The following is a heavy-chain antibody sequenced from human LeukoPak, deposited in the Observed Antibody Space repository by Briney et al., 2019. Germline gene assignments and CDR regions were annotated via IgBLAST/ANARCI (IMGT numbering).Heavy chain of an antibody. CDR2: IYYSGST. J-gene: IGHJ4*02. CDR1: GGSISIGGYY. Sequence: PSQTLSLTCTVSGGSISIGGYYWSWIRQHPGKGLEWIGYIYYSGSTYYNPSLKSRVTISVDTSKNQFSLKLSSVTAADTAVYYCASDYYDSSGYTYYFDYWGQGTLVTVSS. D-gene: IGHD3-22*01. CDR3: ASDYYDSSGYTYYFDY. V-gene: IGHV4-31*03.